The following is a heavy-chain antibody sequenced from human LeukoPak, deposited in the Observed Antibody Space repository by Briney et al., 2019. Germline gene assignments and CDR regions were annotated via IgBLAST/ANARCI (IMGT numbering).Heavy chain of an antibody. CDR2: IYSSGST. D-gene: IGHD4-17*01. Sequence: PSETLSLTCTVSGDSISNYYWTWIRQPPGKGLEWIGYIYSSGSTNYNPSLKSRVTISVDRSKNQFSLKLSSVTAADTAVYYCARGGDYGVHFGYWGQGTLVTVSS. J-gene: IGHJ4*02. CDR3: ARGGDYGVHFGY. V-gene: IGHV4-59*12. CDR1: GDSISNYY.